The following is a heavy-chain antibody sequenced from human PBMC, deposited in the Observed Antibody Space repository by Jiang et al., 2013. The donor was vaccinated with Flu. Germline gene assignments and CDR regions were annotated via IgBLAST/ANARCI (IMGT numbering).Heavy chain of an antibody. J-gene: IGHJ4*02. CDR3: ARMPLLYSGSYLDY. V-gene: IGHV2-70*04. CDR2: IDWDDDK. Sequence: PTQTLTLTCTFSGFSLSTSGMRVSWIRQPPGKALEWLARIDWDDDKFYSTSLKTRLTISKDTSKNQVVLTMTNVDPVDTATYYCARMPLLYSGSYLDYWARERWSPSPQ. CDR1: GFSLSTSGMR. D-gene: IGHD1-26*01.